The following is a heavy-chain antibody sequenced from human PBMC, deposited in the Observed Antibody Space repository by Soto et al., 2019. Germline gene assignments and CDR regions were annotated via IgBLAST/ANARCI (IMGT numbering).Heavy chain of an antibody. D-gene: IGHD1-7*01. CDR1: GGSISSSNW. V-gene: IGHV4-4*02. CDR2: IYHSGST. J-gene: IGHJ5*02. CDR3: AREAGTPAGWFDP. Sequence: KSSETLSLTCAASGGSISSSNWWSWVRQPPGKGPEWIGEIYHSGSTNYNPSLKSRVTISVDKSKNQFSLKLSSVTAADTAVYYCAREAGTPAGWFDPWGQGTLVTVSS.